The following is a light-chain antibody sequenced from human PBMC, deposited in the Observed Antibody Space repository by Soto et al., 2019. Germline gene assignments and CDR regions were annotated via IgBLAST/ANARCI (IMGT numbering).Light chain of an antibody. CDR3: SSYTSSSTLVV. J-gene: IGLJ2*01. CDR2: DVS. CDR1: SSDVGGYNY. V-gene: IGLV2-14*01. Sequence: QSVLTQPASVSGSPGQSITISCTGTSSDVGGYNYVSWYQQHPGKAPKLMIYDVSNRPSGVSNRFSGSKSGNTASLTISGLQAEDEADYYCSSYTSSSTLVVFGLGTKLTVL.